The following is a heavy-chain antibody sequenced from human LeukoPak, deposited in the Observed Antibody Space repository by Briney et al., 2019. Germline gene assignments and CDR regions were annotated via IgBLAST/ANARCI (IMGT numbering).Heavy chain of an antibody. Sequence: SETLSLTCTVSGGSISSGSYYWSWIRQPPGKGLEWIGYIYYSGSTNYNPSLKSRVTISVDTSKNQFSLKLSSVTAADTAVYYCARETYYYGSGSYYGPFHDAFDIWGQGTMVTVSS. CDR3: ARETYYYGSGSYYGPFHDAFDI. J-gene: IGHJ3*02. V-gene: IGHV4-61*01. CDR1: GGSISSGSYY. CDR2: IYYSGST. D-gene: IGHD3-10*01.